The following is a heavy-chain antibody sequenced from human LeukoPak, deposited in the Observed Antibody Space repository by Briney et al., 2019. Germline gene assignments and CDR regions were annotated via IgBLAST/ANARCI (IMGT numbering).Heavy chain of an antibody. CDR2: IYYSGST. D-gene: IGHD3-22*01. V-gene: IGHV4-59*01. Sequence: SETLSLTCTVSGGSISSYYWSWIRQPPGKGLEWIGYIYYSGSTNYNPSLKSRVTISVDTSKNQFSLRLSSVTAADTAVYYCARATGYMIEDYFDYWGQGTLVAVSS. J-gene: IGHJ4*02. CDR3: ARATGYMIEDYFDY. CDR1: GGSISSYY.